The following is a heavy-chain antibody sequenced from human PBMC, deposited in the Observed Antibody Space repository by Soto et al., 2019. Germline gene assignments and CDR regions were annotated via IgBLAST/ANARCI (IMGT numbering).Heavy chain of an antibody. J-gene: IGHJ4*02. V-gene: IGHV4-61*01. CDR2: IYYSGST. CDR1: GVSVSSGSYY. CDR3: ARDYYDSSGYIYFDY. Sequence: SETLSLTCTVSGVSVSSGSYYWSWIRQPPGKGLEWIGYIYYSGSTNYNPSLKSRVTISVDTSKNQFSLKLSSVTAADTAVYYCARDYYDSSGYIYFDYWGQGTLVTVSS. D-gene: IGHD3-22*01.